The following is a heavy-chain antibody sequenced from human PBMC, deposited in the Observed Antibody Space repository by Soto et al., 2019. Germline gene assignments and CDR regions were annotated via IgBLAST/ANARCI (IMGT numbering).Heavy chain of an antibody. CDR1: GFTFSSYA. Sequence: EVQLVESGGGLVQPGGSLRLSCAASGFTFSSYAMHWVRQAPGKGPEYVSAISSNGGSTYYANSVKGRFTISRDNSKNTLYLQMGSLRAEDMAVYYCARGDCSSTSRYAGILDDWGQGTLVTVSS. J-gene: IGHJ4*02. CDR3: ARGDCSSTSRYAGILDD. V-gene: IGHV3-64*01. D-gene: IGHD2-2*01. CDR2: ISSNGGST.